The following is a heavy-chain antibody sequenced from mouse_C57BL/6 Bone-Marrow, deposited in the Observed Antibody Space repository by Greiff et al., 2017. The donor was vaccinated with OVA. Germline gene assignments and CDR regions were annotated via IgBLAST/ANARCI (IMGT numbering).Heavy chain of an antibody. J-gene: IGHJ3*01. D-gene: IGHD1-1*01. CDR3: ARGGITVVAPFAY. CDR2: IDPADGNP. CDR1: GFNIKNTY. V-gene: IGHV14-3*01. Sequence: VQLQQSVAELVRPGASVKLSCTASGFNIKNTYMHWVTQRPEQGLEWIGRIDPADGNPKYAPKFQGKATITADTSSKTAYLQLSSLTSEDYAIEDRARGGITVVAPFAYWGQGTLVTVAA.